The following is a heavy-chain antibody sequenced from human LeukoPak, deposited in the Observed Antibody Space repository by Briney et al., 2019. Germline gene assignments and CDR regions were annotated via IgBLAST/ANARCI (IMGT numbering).Heavy chain of an antibody. CDR3: ARTVEKDGGLSGYFDY. Sequence: SETLSLTCTVSGGSISSYYWSWIRQPPGKGLEWIGEINHSGSTNYNPSLKSRVTISVDTSKNQFSLKLSSVTAADTAVYYCARTVEKDGGLSGYFDYWGQGTLVTVSS. V-gene: IGHV4-34*01. D-gene: IGHD3-10*01. CDR2: INHSGST. J-gene: IGHJ4*02. CDR1: GGSISSYY.